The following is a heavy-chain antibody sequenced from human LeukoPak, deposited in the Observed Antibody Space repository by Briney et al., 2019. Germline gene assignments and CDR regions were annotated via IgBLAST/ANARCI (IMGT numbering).Heavy chain of an antibody. J-gene: IGHJ4*02. Sequence: GGSLRLSCAASGFTFSSYWMHWVRQAPGKGLVWVSRINSDGSSTSYADSVKGRFTISRDNAKNTLYLQMNSLRAEDTAVYYCATGIWDSSGYYSLSFDYWGQGTLVTVSS. CDR1: GFTFSSYW. CDR2: INSDGSST. V-gene: IGHV3-74*01. CDR3: ATGIWDSSGYYSLSFDY. D-gene: IGHD3-22*01.